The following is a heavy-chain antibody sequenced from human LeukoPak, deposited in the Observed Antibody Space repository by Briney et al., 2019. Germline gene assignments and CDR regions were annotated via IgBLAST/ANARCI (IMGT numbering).Heavy chain of an antibody. D-gene: IGHD3-10*01. V-gene: IGHV3-20*04. Sequence: GGSLRPSCAASGFTFDDYGMSWVRQAPGKGLEWVSGINWNGGSTGYADSVKGRFTISRDNAKNSLYLQMNSLRAEDTALYYCARLGGGYYGSGSYYYYYYYMDVWGKGTTVTVSS. CDR2: INWNGGST. J-gene: IGHJ6*03. CDR1: GFTFDDYG. CDR3: ARLGGGYYGSGSYYYYYYYMDV.